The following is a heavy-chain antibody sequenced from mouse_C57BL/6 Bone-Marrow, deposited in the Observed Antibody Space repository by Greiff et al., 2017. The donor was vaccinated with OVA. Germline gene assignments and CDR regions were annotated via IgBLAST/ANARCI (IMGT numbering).Heavy chain of an antibody. V-gene: IGHV1-26*01. J-gene: IGHJ3*01. CDR3: AREDDGYPFAY. Sequence: EVQLQQSGPELVKPGASVKISCKASGYTFTGYYMNWVKQSHGKSLEWIGDINPNNGGTSYNQKFKGKATLTVDKSSSTAYMELRSLTSEDSAVDYCAREDDGYPFAYWGQGTLVTVSA. CDR2: INPNNGGT. CDR1: GYTFTGYY. D-gene: IGHD2-3*01.